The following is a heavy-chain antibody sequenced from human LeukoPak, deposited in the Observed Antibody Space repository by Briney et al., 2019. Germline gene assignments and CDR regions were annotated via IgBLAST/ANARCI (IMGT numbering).Heavy chain of an antibody. CDR1: GGSISSYY. Sequence: SETLSLTCTVSGGSISSYYWSWIRQPPGKELEWIGYIYTSGSTNYNPSLKSRVTISVDTSKNQFSLKLSSVTAADTAVYYCASIAVTKGYYYYMDVWGKGTTVTVSS. J-gene: IGHJ6*03. V-gene: IGHV4-4*09. CDR2: IYTSGST. D-gene: IGHD2-2*01. CDR3: ASIAVTKGYYYYMDV.